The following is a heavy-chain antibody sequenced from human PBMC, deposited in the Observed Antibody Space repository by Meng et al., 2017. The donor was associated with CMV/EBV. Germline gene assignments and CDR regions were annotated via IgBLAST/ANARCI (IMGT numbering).Heavy chain of an antibody. Sequence: LSLTCAASGFTFNIYAMSWVRQAPGKGLEWVSTIMGSGDRTFYADSVKGRFTISRDNSKNTLYLQLNSLRAEDTAVYYCAKGEDDSSSWFGLFDYWGQGTPVTVSS. CDR1: GFTFNIYA. D-gene: IGHD6-6*01. CDR2: IMGSGDRT. J-gene: IGHJ4*02. V-gene: IGHV3-23*01. CDR3: AKGEDDSSSWFGLFDY.